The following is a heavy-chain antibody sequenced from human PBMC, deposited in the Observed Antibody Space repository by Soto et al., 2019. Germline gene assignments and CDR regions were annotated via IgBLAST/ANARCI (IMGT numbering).Heavy chain of an antibody. D-gene: IGHD1-1*01. Sequence: ASETLSLTCAVSGGSISSGGYSWSWIRQPPGKGLEWIGEINHSGSTIYNTSLESRVTISLDTSRKQFTLKMRSATAADTAVYYCAREVPSRYFDLWGRGTPVTVSS. CDR3: AREVPSRYFDL. CDR2: INHSGST. CDR1: GGSISSGGYS. V-gene: IGHV4-30-2*01. J-gene: IGHJ2*01.